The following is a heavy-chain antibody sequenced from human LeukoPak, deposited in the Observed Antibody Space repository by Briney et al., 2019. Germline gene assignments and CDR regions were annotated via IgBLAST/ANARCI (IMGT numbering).Heavy chain of an antibody. CDR2: IYHSGST. J-gene: IGHJ3*02. CDR1: GGSISSSGYY. V-gene: IGHV4-39*07. D-gene: IGHD3-9*01. Sequence: SETLSLTCTVSGGSISSSGYYWGWIRQPPGKGLEWIGEIYHSGSTNYNPSLKSRVTISVDKSKNQFSLKLSSVTAADTAVYYCASFDILTGYGAFDIWGQGTMVTVSS. CDR3: ASFDILTGYGAFDI.